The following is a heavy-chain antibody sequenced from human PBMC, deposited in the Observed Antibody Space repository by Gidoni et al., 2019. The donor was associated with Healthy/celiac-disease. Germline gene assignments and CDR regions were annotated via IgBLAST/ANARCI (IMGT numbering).Heavy chain of an antibody. Sequence: QVQLQESGPGLVKPSETLSLTCTVSGGSISSYYWSWIRQPPGKGLEWIGYIYYSGSTNYNPSLKSRVTISVDTSKNQFSLKLSSVTAADTAVYYCARGAGPGMDVWGKGTTVTVSS. CDR2: IYYSGST. V-gene: IGHV4-59*01. J-gene: IGHJ6*03. CDR3: ARGAGPGMDV. CDR1: GGSISSYY.